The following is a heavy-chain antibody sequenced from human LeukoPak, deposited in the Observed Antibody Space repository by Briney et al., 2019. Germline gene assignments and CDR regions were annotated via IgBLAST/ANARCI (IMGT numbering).Heavy chain of an antibody. D-gene: IGHD3-22*01. CDR2: IKQDGSEK. Sequence: GGSLRLSCAAFGFTFSSYWMSWVRQAPGKGLEWVANIKQDGSEKYYVDSVKGRFTISRDNAKNSLYLQMNSLRAEDTAVYYCANSSGLGWFDPWGQGTLVTVSS. CDR1: GFTFSSYW. CDR3: ANSSGLGWFDP. V-gene: IGHV3-7*01. J-gene: IGHJ5*02.